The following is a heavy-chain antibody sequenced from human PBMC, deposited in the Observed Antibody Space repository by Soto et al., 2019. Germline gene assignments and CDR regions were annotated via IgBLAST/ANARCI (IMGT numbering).Heavy chain of an antibody. CDR2: IKSKNDGGTT. J-gene: IGHJ4*02. V-gene: IGHV3-15*07. CDR1: GFGFTNSW. CDR3: TSAGQYCTSTTCKAY. Sequence: EVQVVESGGGLVKPGGSLRLSCAASGFGFTNSWMNWVRQAPGKGLEWFGRIKSKNDGGTTDYAATVQGRFTISRDDSKTTIYLQMNSLKTEDTAVYYCTSAGQYCTSTTCKAYWGQGTPVTVTS. D-gene: IGHD2-2*01.